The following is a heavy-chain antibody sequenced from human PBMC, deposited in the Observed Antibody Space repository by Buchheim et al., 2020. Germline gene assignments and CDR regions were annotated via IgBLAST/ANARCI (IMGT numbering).Heavy chain of an antibody. CDR3: YVGSGLWS. Sequence: EVQLLESGGGLVQPGGSLRLSCAASGFTFSSYAMTWVRQAPGKGLEWVSGINPGGGGADYADSVKGRFSISRDNSKNTLYLQMNSLRVEDTAVYYCYVGSGLWSWGQGTL. CDR1: GFTFSSYA. D-gene: IGHD2-21*01. CDR2: INPGGGGA. J-gene: IGHJ5*02. V-gene: IGHV3-23*01.